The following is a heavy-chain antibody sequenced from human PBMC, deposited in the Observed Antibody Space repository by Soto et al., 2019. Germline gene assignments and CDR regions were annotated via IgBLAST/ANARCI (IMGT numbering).Heavy chain of an antibody. Sequence: ASVKVSCKASGYTFTSYGISWVRQAPGQGLEWMGWISAYNGNTKYAQKLQGRVTMTTDTSTSTAYLELRSLSSDDTAVYYFARDSVRDYGDYVRYFQHWGQGTLVTVSS. CDR3: ARDSVRDYGDYVRYFQH. J-gene: IGHJ1*01. CDR1: GYTFTSYG. CDR2: ISAYNGNT. V-gene: IGHV1-18*01. D-gene: IGHD4-17*01.